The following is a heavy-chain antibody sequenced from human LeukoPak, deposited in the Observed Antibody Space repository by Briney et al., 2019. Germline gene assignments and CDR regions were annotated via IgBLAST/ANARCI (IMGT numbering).Heavy chain of an antibody. V-gene: IGHV4-34*01. D-gene: IGHD6-13*01. J-gene: IGHJ5*02. CDR1: GGSFSGYY. CDR2: INHSGST. Sequence: SETLSLTCAVYGGSFSGYYWSWIRQPPGKGLEWMGEINHSGSTNYNPSLKSRVTISVDTSKNQFSLKLSSVTAADTAVYYCASMRAYSSSWYSRRWFDPWGQATLVTVSS. CDR3: ASMRAYSSSWYSRRWFDP.